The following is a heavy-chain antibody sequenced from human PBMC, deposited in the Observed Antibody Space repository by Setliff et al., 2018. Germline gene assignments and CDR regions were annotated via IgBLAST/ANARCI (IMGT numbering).Heavy chain of an antibody. J-gene: IGHJ4*02. V-gene: IGHV4-4*02. CDR1: GGSISSSNW. Sequence: SETLSLTCAVSGGSISSSNWWSWVRQPPGKGLEWIGEIYHSGSTHYNPSLKRRVTISVDTSKNQFSLKLSSVTAADTAVYYCASRYSSGWYGVWGQGTLVTVSS. CDR3: ASRYSSGWYGV. CDR2: IYHSGST. D-gene: IGHD6-19*01.